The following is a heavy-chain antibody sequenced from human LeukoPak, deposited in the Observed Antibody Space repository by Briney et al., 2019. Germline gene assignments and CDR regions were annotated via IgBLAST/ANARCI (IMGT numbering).Heavy chain of an antibody. V-gene: IGHV1-69*01. CDR1: GGTFSSYA. CDR2: IIPIFGTA. J-gene: IGHJ6*03. Sequence: SVKVSCKASGGTFSSYAISWVRQAPGQGLEWMGGIIPIFGTANYAQKFQGRVTIPADESTSTAYMELSSLRSEDTAVYYCARTYSSGWDYYYYYMDVWGKGTTVTVS. CDR3: ARTYSSGWDYYYYYMDV. D-gene: IGHD6-19*01.